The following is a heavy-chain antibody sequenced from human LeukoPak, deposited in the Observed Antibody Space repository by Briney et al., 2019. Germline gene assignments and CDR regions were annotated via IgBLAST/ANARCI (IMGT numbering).Heavy chain of an antibody. Sequence: ASVKVSCKASGYTFTGYYMRWVRQAPGQGLEWMGWINPNSGGTNYAQKFRGRVTMTRDTSISTAYMELSRLRSDDTAVYYCARDRYYGSGSYNYWGQGTLVTVSS. V-gene: IGHV1-2*02. CDR2: INPNSGGT. CDR3: ARDRYYGSGSYNY. J-gene: IGHJ4*02. D-gene: IGHD3-10*01. CDR1: GYTFTGYY.